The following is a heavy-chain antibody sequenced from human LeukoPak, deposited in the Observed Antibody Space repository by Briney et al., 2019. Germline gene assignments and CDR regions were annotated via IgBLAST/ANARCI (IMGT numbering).Heavy chain of an antibody. J-gene: IGHJ4*02. CDR3: ARVSIVVVVADY. CDR2: IYYSGST. CDR1: GGSISSGDYY. V-gene: IGHV4-30-4*01. D-gene: IGHD2-15*01. Sequence: SQTLSLTCTVSGGSISSGDYYWSWIRQPPGKGLEWIGYIYYSGSTYYNPSLKSRVTISVDTSKNQFSLKLSSVTAADTAVYYCARVSIVVVVADYWGQGTLVTVSS.